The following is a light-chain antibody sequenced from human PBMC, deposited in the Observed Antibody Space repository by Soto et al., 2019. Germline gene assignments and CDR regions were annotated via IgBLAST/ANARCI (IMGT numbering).Light chain of an antibody. CDR1: QSVSSN. Sequence: EIVMTQSPATLSVSPGERATLSCRASQSVSSNLAWYQQKPGQAPSLLIYGASRRATGIPDRFSGSGSGTDFTLTISRLEPEDFAVYYCQQYDSSPITFGQGTKVDIK. V-gene: IGKV3-20*01. CDR3: QQYDSSPIT. J-gene: IGKJ1*01. CDR2: GAS.